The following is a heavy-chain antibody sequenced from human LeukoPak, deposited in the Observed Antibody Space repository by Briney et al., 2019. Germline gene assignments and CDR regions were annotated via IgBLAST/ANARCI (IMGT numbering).Heavy chain of an antibody. J-gene: IGHJ4*02. CDR3: ARDLIGYGSGSYYPPY. Sequence: ASVKVSCKASGYTFTGYYMHWVRQAPGQGLEWMGWINPNSGGTNYAQKFQGRVTMTRDTSISTAYMELSRLRSDDTAVYYCARDLIGYGSGSYYPPYWGQGTLVTVSS. D-gene: IGHD3-10*01. CDR1: GYTFTGYY. CDR2: INPNSGGT. V-gene: IGHV1-2*02.